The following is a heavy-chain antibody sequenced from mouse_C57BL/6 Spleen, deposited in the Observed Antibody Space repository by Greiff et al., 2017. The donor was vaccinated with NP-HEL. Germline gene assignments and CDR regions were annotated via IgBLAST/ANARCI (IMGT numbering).Heavy chain of an antibody. CDR3: ARNWYYGSSFDY. CDR2: INPSNGGT. CDR1: GYTFTSYW. D-gene: IGHD1-1*01. V-gene: IGHV1-53*01. Sequence: QVHVKQPGTELVKPGASVKLSCKASGYTFTSYWMHWVKQRPGQGLEWIGNINPSNGGTNYNEKFKSKATLTVDKSSSTAYMQLSSLTSEDSAVYYCARNWYYGSSFDYWGQGTTLTVSS. J-gene: IGHJ2*01.